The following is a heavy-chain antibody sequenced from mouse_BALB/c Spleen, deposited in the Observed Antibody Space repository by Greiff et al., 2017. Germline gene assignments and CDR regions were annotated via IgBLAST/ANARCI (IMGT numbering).Heavy chain of an antibody. CDR3: AKSPYYYGSRGFAY. Sequence: ESGPGLVKPSQSLSLTCSVTGYSITSGYYWNWIRQFPGNKLEWMGYISYDGSNNYNPSLKNRISITRDTSKNQFFLKLNSVTTEDTATYYCAKSPYYYGSRGFAYWGQGTLVTVSA. CDR1: GYSITSGYY. D-gene: IGHD1-1*01. V-gene: IGHV3-6*02. J-gene: IGHJ3*01. CDR2: ISYDGSN.